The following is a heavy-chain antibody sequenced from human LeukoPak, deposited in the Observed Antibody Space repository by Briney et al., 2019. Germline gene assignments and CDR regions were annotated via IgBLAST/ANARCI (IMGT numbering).Heavy chain of an antibody. J-gene: IGHJ4*02. CDR3: ARSRATYYYDSTLAYDY. CDR2: INPNSGGT. V-gene: IGHV1-2*02. Sequence: ASVKVSCKASGYTFTGYYMHWVRQAPGQGLEWMGLINPNSGGTNYAQKFQGRVTMTRDTSISTAYMELSRLRSDDTAVYYCARSRATYYYDSTLAYDYWGQGTLVTVSS. CDR1: GYTFTGYY. D-gene: IGHD3-22*01.